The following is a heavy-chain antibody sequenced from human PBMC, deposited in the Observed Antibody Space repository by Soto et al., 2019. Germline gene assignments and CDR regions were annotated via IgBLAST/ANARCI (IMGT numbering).Heavy chain of an antibody. Sequence: QVQLVESGRGVVQPGRSLRLSCAASGFTFSRHGMHWVRQAPGKGLEWVALIWYDGSYKNYADSVKGRFTISRDNSKNTLYLQMNSLRAEDTALYYCARDVNDYGDLGLDYWGQGTLVTVSS. CDR3: ARDVNDYGDLGLDY. V-gene: IGHV3-33*01. CDR2: IWYDGSYK. D-gene: IGHD4-17*01. CDR1: GFTFSRHG. J-gene: IGHJ4*02.